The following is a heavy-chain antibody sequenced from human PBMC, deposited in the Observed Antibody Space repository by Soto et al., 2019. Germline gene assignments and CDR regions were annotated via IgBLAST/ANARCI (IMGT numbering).Heavy chain of an antibody. J-gene: IGHJ4*02. CDR3: AKGRGGSGSLPPRVDF. CDR2: ISGGGDTT. D-gene: IGHD3-10*01. CDR1: GFTFNNYA. V-gene: IGHV3-23*01. Sequence: EVQLLESGGGLVQPGGSLRLSCAASGFTFNNYAMTWVRQAPGKGLEWVSAISGGGDTTSYADSVKGRFTVSRDGSKNRLYLQRGGRRAEDTPLYYWAKGRGGSGSLPPRVDFWGQEPLVTVSS.